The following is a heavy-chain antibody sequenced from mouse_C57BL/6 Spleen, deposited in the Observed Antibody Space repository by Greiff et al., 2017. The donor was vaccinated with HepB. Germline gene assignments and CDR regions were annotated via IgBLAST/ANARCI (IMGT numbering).Heavy chain of an antibody. Sequence: EVQVVESGPGMVKPSQSLSLTCTVTGYSITSGYDWHWIRHFPGNKLEWMGYISYSGSTNYNPSLKSRISITHDTSKNHFFLKLNSVTTEDTATYYCAREGDGYYLAYWGQGTLVTVSA. CDR2: ISYSGST. J-gene: IGHJ3*01. D-gene: IGHD2-3*01. CDR3: AREGDGYYLAY. CDR1: GYSITSGYD. V-gene: IGHV3-1*01.